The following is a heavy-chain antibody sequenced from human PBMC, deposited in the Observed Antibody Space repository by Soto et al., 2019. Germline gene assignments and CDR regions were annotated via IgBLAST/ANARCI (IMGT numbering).Heavy chain of an antibody. D-gene: IGHD2-8*01. V-gene: IGHV1-18*01. CDR1: GYTFTSYG. Sequence: ASVKVSCKASGYTFTSYGISWVRQAPGQGLEWMGWISAYNGNTNYAQKLQGRVTMTTDTSTSTAYMELRSLRSDDTAVYYCARAPYCTNGVCYIDAFDIWGQGTMVTVS. CDR2: ISAYNGNT. J-gene: IGHJ3*02. CDR3: ARAPYCTNGVCYIDAFDI.